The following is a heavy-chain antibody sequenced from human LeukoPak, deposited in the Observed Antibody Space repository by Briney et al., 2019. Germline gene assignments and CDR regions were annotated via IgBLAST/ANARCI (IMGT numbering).Heavy chain of an antibody. CDR1: GFTFSSYA. V-gene: IGHV3-30*01. Sequence: GGSLRLSCAASGFTFSSYAMHWVRQAPGKGLEWVAVKSYDGSNKYYADSVKGRFTISRDNSKNTLYLQMNSLRAEDTAVYYCARGEYYYDSSGYLDYWGQGTLVTVSS. CDR2: KSYDGSNK. J-gene: IGHJ4*02. D-gene: IGHD3-22*01. CDR3: ARGEYYYDSSGYLDY.